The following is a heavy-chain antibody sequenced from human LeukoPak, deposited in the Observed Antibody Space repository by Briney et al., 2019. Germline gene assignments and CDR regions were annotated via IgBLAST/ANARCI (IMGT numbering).Heavy chain of an antibody. CDR3: ARDIPRPTMIVVVISLDY. CDR2: IIPIFGTA. D-gene: IGHD3-22*01. V-gene: IGHV1-69*13. Sequence: ASVKVSCKASGGTFSSYAISWVRQAPGQGLEWMGGIIPIFGTANYAQKFQGRVTITADESTSTAYMELRSLRSDDTAVYYCARDIPRPTMIVVVISLDYWGQGTLVTVSS. J-gene: IGHJ4*02. CDR1: GGTFSSYA.